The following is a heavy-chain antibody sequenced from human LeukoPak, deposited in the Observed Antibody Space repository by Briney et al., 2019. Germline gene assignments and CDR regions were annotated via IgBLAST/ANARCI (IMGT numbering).Heavy chain of an antibody. CDR3: ARIIINSGYSYGIDF. D-gene: IGHD5-18*01. CDR1: GFVLSSYG. V-gene: IGHV3-33*01. Sequence: PGGSLRLSCEASGFVLSSYGMHWVRQTPGMGLEWVAVIWHDGSNKHYRDSVKGRFTITRDNSLNILFLQMDSLRADDTAVYYCARIIINSGYSYGIDFWGQGTLVTVSS. J-gene: IGHJ4*02. CDR2: IWHDGSNK.